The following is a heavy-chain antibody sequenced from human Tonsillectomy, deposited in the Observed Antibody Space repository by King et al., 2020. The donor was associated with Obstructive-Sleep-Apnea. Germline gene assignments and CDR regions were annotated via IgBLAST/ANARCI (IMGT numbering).Heavy chain of an antibody. CDR3: LYYDILTGYFAY. CDR1: GFTFSGSA. D-gene: IGHD3-9*01. Sequence: VQLVQSGGGLVQPGGSLKLSCAASGFTFSGSAMHWVRQASGRGREWVGRIRSKTDNYSTTYAASVKGRFTISRDDSRNTAYLQMNSLKIEDTAVYYCLYYDILTGYFAYWGQGTLVTVSS. J-gene: IGHJ4*02. CDR2: IRSKTDNYST. V-gene: IGHV3-73*01.